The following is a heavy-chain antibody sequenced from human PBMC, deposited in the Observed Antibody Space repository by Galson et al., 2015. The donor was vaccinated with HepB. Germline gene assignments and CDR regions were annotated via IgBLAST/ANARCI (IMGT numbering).Heavy chain of an antibody. CDR2: ISASGRST. J-gene: IGHJ6*03. CDR1: GFTFSSYA. Sequence: SLRLSCAASGFTFSSYAMGWVRQAPGKGLKWVSGISASGRSTYYADSVKGRFTISRDNSKNTLYLQMNSLRAEDTAVFYCAKVPGTTDTGYMDVWGKGTTVTVSS. CDR3: AKVPGTTDTGYMDV. D-gene: IGHD1-1*01. V-gene: IGHV3-23*01.